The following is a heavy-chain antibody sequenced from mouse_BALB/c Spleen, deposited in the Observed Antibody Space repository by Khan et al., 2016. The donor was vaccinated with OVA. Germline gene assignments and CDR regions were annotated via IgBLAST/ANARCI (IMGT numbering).Heavy chain of an antibody. CDR2: INSCSHYT. V-gene: IGHV5-6*01. D-gene: IGHD1-1*01. J-gene: IGHJ4*01. CDR3: ANSITTSDGDYYAMDY. CDR1: GFTFSSYG. Sequence: EVQLVESGADLVNPGGSLKLSCAASGFTFSSYGMSWVRQTPDKTLEWVATINSCSHYTYFPDSVRGRFAISIENSKNTLFLQISNLKSEDTAMYYCANSITTSDGDYYAMDYWGQGTSVTVSS.